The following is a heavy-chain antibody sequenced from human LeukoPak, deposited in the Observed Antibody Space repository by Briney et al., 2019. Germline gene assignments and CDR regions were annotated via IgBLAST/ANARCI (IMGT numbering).Heavy chain of an antibody. D-gene: IGHD6-19*01. V-gene: IGHV1-18*01. CDR3: ARDKAERWRFANPGYYMDV. Sequence: ASVKVSCKASGYTFTSYGISWVRQAPGQGLEWMGWISAYNGNTNYAQKLQGRVTMTTDTSTSTAYMELRSLRSDDTAVYYCARDKAERWRFANPGYYMDVWGKGTTVTISS. CDR2: ISAYNGNT. CDR1: GYTFTSYG. J-gene: IGHJ6*03.